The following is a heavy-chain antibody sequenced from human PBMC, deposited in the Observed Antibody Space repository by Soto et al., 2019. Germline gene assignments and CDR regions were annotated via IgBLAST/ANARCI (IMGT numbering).Heavy chain of an antibody. D-gene: IGHD2-15*01. CDR2: FMPIFPKP. J-gene: IGHJ5*02. CDR3: GTGAVVPSYPNWVDT. V-gene: IGHV1-69*12. Sequence: QVHLVQSGTEVKKPGSSVKVSCKASGGSITTYTIHWVRQAPGQGLEWMGAFMPIFPKPNFAQKFQGRVTITADGPTNTAYMELTSLTSDDTAVYFCGTGAVVPSYPNWVDTWGQGTLVTVST. CDR1: GGSITTYT.